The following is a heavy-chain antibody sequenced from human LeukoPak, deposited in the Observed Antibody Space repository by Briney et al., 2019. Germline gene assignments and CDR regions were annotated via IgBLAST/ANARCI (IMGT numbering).Heavy chain of an antibody. J-gene: IGHJ4*02. CDR3: ARDSGNYYRQFDY. CDR1: GYTFRSYD. V-gene: IGHV1-18*01. Sequence: GASVKVSCKASGYTFRSYDIIWVRQAPGQGLEWMGWISGYNGNTNYAQKLQGRVTMTTDTSTNTAYMELRSLRSDDTAVYYCARDSGNYYRQFDYWGQGTLVTVSS. CDR2: ISGYNGNT. D-gene: IGHD1-26*01.